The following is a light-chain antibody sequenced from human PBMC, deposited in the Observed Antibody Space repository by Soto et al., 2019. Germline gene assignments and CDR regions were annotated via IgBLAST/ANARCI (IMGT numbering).Light chain of an antibody. J-gene: IGLJ2*01. Sequence: QSVLTQPPSVSGAPGQRVTISCTGNSSNIGAGYDVNWYQQFLGTAPKLLIYGNSDRPSGVPDRFSGSKSGTSASLANTGLQSEDEADYYCQSYDSSLSVGVFGGGTKLTVL. V-gene: IGLV1-40*01. CDR2: GNS. CDR3: QSYDSSLSVGV. CDR1: SSNIGAGYD.